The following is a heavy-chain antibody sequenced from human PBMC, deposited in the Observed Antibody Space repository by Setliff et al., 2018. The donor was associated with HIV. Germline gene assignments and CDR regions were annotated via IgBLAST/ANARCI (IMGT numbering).Heavy chain of an antibody. CDR3: ARVETTVTSRLDY. Sequence: PSETLSLTCAVPGYSISSGYYWGWVRQPPGKGLEWIGSIYQSGTTYYNPALKSRVTISVDTSKNQFSLRLTSVTAADTAVYFCARVETTVTSRLDYWGQGTLVTVSS. CDR1: GYSISSGYY. CDR2: IYQSGTT. D-gene: IGHD4-17*01. V-gene: IGHV4-38-2*01. J-gene: IGHJ4*02.